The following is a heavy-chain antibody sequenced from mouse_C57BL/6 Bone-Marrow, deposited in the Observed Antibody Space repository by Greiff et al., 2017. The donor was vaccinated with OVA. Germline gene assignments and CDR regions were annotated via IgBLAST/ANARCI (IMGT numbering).Heavy chain of an antibody. CDR3: TRHYSNYRYYAMDY. V-gene: IGHV6-6*01. D-gene: IGHD2-5*01. CDR2: IRNKANNHAT. J-gene: IGHJ4*01. CDR1: GFTFSDAW. Sequence: EVKLEESGGGLVQPGGSMKLSCAASGFTFSDAWMDWVRQSPEKGLEWVAEIRNKANNHATYYAESVKGRFTISRDDSKSSVYLQMNSLRAEDTGIDYCTRHYSNYRYYAMDYWGQGTSVTVSS.